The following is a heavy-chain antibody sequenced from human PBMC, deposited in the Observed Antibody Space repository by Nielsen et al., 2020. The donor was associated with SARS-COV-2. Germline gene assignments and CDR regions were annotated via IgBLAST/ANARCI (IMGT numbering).Heavy chain of an antibody. V-gene: IGHV3-33*01. CDR3: ARGRCTSYNCAKLGGYTDV. CDR1: GFTFSGYG. J-gene: IGHJ6*02. Sequence: GESLKISCAASGFTFSGYGMHWVRQAPGKGLEWVAVIWYDGSNKYHADSVKGRFTISRDNSKNTLFLQMNNLRAEDTAVYYCARGRCTSYNCAKLGGYTDVWGQGTTVTVSS. CDR2: IWYDGSNK. D-gene: IGHD1-1*01.